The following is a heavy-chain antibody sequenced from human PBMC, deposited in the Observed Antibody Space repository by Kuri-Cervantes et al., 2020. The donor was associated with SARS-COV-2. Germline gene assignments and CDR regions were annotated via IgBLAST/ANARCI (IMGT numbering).Heavy chain of an antibody. J-gene: IGHJ4*02. CDR3: AGAGTIFGVVIQNFDY. V-gene: IGHV3-7*03. CDR1: GFTFSSYW. Sequence: GESLKISCAASGFTFSSYWMSWVRQAPGKGLEWVANVKEDGSEKFYVDSVKGRFTISRDNAKNSLYLQMNSLRAEDTAVYYCAGAGTIFGVVIQNFDYWGQGTLVTVSS. CDR2: VKEDGSEK. D-gene: IGHD3-3*01.